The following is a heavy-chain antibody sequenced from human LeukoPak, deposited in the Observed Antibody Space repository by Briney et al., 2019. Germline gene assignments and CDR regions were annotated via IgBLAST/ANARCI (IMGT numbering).Heavy chain of an antibody. CDR2: MNPNSGNT. CDR3: ARGRMVRGVIFDY. CDR1: GYTYTSYD. Sequence: ASVKVSCKASGYTYTSYDINWVRQATGQGLEWMGWMNPNSGNTGYAQKFQGRVTMTRNTSISTAYMELSSLRSEDTAVYYCARGRMVRGVIFDYWGQGTLVTVSS. J-gene: IGHJ4*02. D-gene: IGHD3-10*01. V-gene: IGHV1-8*01.